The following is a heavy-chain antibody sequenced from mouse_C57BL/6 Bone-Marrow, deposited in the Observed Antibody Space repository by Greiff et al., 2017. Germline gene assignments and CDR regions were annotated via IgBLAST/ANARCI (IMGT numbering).Heavy chain of an antibody. J-gene: IGHJ3*01. CDR1: GYTFTSYG. Sequence: QVQLQQSGAELARPGASVKLSCKASGYTFTSYGISWVKQRTGQGLEWIGEIYPRSGNTYYNEKFKGKATLTADKSSSTAYMELLSLTSEDSSVYFCARFYYGYDGWFAYWGQGTLVTVSA. CDR3: ARFYYGYDGWFAY. V-gene: IGHV1-81*01. CDR2: IYPRSGNT. D-gene: IGHD2-2*01.